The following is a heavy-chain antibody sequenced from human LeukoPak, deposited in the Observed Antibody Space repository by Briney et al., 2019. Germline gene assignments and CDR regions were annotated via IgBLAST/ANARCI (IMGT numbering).Heavy chain of an antibody. CDR1: GCTFTSYG. CDR3: ARVRELLREAASYNWFDP. D-gene: IGHD1-26*01. Sequence: ASVKVSCKASGCTFTSYGISWVRQAPGQGLEWMGWISAYNGNTNYAQKLQGRVTMTADTSTSTAYMELRSLRSDDTAVYYCARVRELLREAASYNWFDPWGQGTLVTVSS. V-gene: IGHV1-18*01. J-gene: IGHJ5*02. CDR2: ISAYNGNT.